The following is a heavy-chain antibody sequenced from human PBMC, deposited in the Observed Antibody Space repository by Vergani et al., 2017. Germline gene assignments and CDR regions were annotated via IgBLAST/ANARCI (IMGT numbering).Heavy chain of an antibody. CDR2: INTGNGNT. D-gene: IGHD2-2*01. CDR1: GYTFTSYA. Sequence: QVQLVQSGAEVKKPGASVKVSCKASGYTFTSYAMHWVRQAPGQRLEWMGWINTGNGNTKYSQKFQGRVTITRDTSASTAYMELSSLRSEDTAVYYCARDRSVVVPAAIDVEHYYGMDVWGQGTTVTVSS. J-gene: IGHJ6*02. CDR3: ARDRSVVVPAAIDVEHYYGMDV. V-gene: IGHV1-3*04.